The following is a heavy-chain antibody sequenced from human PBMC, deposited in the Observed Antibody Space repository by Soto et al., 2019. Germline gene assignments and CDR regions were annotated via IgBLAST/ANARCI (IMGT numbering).Heavy chain of an antibody. CDR2: ITFTGVST. CDR3: ARGDGDYYDGNGYLGRH. Sequence: GGSLRLSCAASEFSFDDYAMSWVRQAPGKGLEWVSSITFTGVSTYYADSVKGRFTISRDNSKDTLYLQMNSLRAEDTAVYFCARGDGDYYDGNGYLGRHWGQGTLVTVSS. CDR1: EFSFDDYA. D-gene: IGHD3-22*01. V-gene: IGHV3-23*01. J-gene: IGHJ4*02.